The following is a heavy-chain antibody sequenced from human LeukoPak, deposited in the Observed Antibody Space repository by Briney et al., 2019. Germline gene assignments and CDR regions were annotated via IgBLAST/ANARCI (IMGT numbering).Heavy chain of an antibody. CDR2: IWYDGSNK. D-gene: IGHD6-19*01. Sequence: PGGSLRLSCAVSGFTYSSYAMHWVRQAPGKGLEWVAVIWYDGSNKYYADSVKGRFTISRDNSKNTLYLQMNSLRAEDTAVYYCARDGWGDPFDIWGQGTMVTVSS. V-gene: IGHV3-33*08. CDR3: ARDGWGDPFDI. J-gene: IGHJ3*02. CDR1: GFTYSSYA.